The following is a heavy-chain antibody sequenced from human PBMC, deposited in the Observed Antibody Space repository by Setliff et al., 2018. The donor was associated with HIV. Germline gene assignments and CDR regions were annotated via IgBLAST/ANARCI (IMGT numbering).Heavy chain of an antibody. V-gene: IGHV4-39*07. CDR3: AGGPPFAY. CDR1: GGSSIANTFA. CDR2: VSYSGAT. J-gene: IGHJ4*02. Sequence: PSETLSLTCSVSGGSSIANTFASTWIRQSPGKGLEYIGDVSYSGATMYTNYNPSLESRVTVSEDTSRHQFSLKLTSVTADDTGIYYCAGGPPFAYWGQGLLVTVSS.